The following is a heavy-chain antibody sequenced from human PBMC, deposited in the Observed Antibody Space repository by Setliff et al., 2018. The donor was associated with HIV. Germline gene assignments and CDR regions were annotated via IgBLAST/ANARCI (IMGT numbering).Heavy chain of an antibody. D-gene: IGHD3-16*01. CDR2: ISGSGGST. V-gene: IGHV3-23*01. Sequence: GGSLRLSCAASGFTFSSYAMSWVRQAPGKGLEWVSAISGSGGSTWYADSVKGRFTISRDNSKNTLYLQMNSLRAEDTAVYYCAKVGGEVEPYHYFMDAWGKGTTVTVSS. CDR3: AKVGGEVEPYHYFMDA. J-gene: IGHJ6*04. CDR1: GFTFSSYA.